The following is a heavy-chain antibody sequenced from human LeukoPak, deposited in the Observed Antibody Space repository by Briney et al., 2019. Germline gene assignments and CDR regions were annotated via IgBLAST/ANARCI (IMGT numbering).Heavy chain of an antibody. CDR1: GGSISSYY. J-gene: IGHJ4*02. CDR2: IYYSGST. Sequence: SETLSLTCTISGGSISSYYWSWIRQPAGKGLEWIGSIYYSGSTYYNPSLKSRVTISVDTSKNQFSLKLSSVTAADTAVYYCASYQDTATYYFDYWGQGTLVTVSS. CDR3: ASYQDTATYYFDY. V-gene: IGHV4-4*07. D-gene: IGHD5-18*01.